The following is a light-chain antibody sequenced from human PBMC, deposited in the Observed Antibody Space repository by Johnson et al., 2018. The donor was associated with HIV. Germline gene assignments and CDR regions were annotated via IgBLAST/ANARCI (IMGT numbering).Light chain of an antibody. J-gene: IGLJ1*01. Sequence: QSVLTQPPSVSAAPGQKVTISCSGSSSNIGNSYISWYQLLPGSPPKLLVFKNNERPSGLPDRFSGPNSGTSATLGIPGLQPGDEADYYCGTWDSSLSAYVFGTGTKVTVL. CDR1: SSNIGNSY. V-gene: IGLV1-51*02. CDR3: GTWDSSLSAYV. CDR2: KNN.